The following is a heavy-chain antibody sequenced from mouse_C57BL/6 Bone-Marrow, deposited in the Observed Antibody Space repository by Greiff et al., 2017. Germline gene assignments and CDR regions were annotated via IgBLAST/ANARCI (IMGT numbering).Heavy chain of an antibody. CDR3: ARDRRGLRRGFAY. D-gene: IGHD2-4*01. J-gene: IGHJ3*01. CDR2: ISNGGSYT. Sequence: DVQLVESRGGLVKPGGSLKLPCAASGFTFSSYAMSWVRQTPEKRLEWVATISNGGSYTYYPDNVKGRFTISRANAKNNLYLQMSHLKSEDTAMYYCARDRRGLRRGFAYWGQGTLVTVSA. V-gene: IGHV5-4*01. CDR1: GFTFSSYA.